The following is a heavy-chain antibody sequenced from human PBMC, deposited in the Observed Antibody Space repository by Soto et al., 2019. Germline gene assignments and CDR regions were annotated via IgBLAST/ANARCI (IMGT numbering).Heavy chain of an antibody. Sequence: GVSLRLSCAASGFTFSSYSMNWVRQAPGKGLEWVSYISSSSSTIYYADSVKGRFTISRDNATNSLYLQMNSLRDEDTAVYYCARVLSHEGARRYCSGGSCYTYYYYYGMDVWGQGTTVTVS. V-gene: IGHV3-48*02. D-gene: IGHD2-15*01. CDR3: ARVLSHEGARRYCSGGSCYTYYYYYGMDV. CDR2: ISSSSSTI. CDR1: GFTFSSYS. J-gene: IGHJ6*02.